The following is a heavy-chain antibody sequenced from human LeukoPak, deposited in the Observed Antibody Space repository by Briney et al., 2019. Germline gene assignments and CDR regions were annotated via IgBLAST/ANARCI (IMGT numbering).Heavy chain of an antibody. Sequence: GSLRLSCAASGFTFSSYGMSWIRQPPGKGLEWIGYIYYSGSTNYNPSLKSRVTISVDTSKNQFSLKLSSVTAADTAVYYCARDVGWFDPWGQGTLVTVSS. V-gene: IGHV4-59*01. D-gene: IGHD3-10*01. J-gene: IGHJ5*02. CDR2: IYYSGST. CDR3: ARDVGWFDP. CDR1: GFTFSSYG.